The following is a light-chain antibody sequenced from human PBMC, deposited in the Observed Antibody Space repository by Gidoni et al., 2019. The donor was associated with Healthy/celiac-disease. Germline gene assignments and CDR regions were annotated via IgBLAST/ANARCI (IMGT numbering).Light chain of an antibody. J-gene: IGKJ2*01. V-gene: IGKV3-20*01. CDR2: GAS. Sequence: IVLTQSPGPLSLSPGERATLSCRASQRVSSSYLAWYQQKPGQAPRLLIYGASSRATGIPDRFSGSGSGTDFTLTISRLEPEDFAVYYCQQYGSLGTFGQGTKLEI. CDR3: QQYGSLGT. CDR1: QRVSSSY.